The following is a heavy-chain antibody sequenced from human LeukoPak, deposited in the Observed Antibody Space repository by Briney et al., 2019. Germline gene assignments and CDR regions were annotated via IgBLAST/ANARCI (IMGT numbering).Heavy chain of an antibody. Sequence: SQTLSLTCSVSGGSISSGRFYWNWIRQPAGTGLEWLGHAYSSGSAKYNPSLKSRVTISLDTSKNQFSLKLNSVTADDTAVYYCSRGPENPLNWYFDLWGRGTLVTVSS. V-gene: IGHV4-61*09. CDR3: SRGPENPLNWYFDL. CDR1: GGSISSGRFY. J-gene: IGHJ2*01. D-gene: IGHD1-14*01. CDR2: AYSSGSA.